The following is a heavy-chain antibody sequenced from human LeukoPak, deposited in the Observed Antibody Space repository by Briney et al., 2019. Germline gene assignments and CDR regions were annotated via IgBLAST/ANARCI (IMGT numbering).Heavy chain of an antibody. CDR3: TTDLNWNYWADAFDI. Sequence: GGSLRLSCAASGFTFSTYAMSWVRQAPGKGLEWVGRIKSKTDGGTTDYAAPVKGRFTISRDDSKNTLYLQMNSLKTEDTAVYYCTTDLNWNYWADAFDIWGQGTMVTVSS. CDR1: GFTFSTYA. V-gene: IGHV3-15*01. J-gene: IGHJ3*02. D-gene: IGHD1-7*01. CDR2: IKSKTDGGTT.